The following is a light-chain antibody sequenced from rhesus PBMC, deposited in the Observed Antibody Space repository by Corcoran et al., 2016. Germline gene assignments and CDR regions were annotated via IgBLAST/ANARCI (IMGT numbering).Light chain of an antibody. CDR3: QQYNNWPRS. V-gene: IGKV3-35*01. CDR2: DAP. Sequence: EIVLTQSPATLSLSPGERATLSCRASQSVSSSLAWYQQKPGQAPRLLIYDAPSRATGIPDRFSGSGSGTDLPLAISSLVPEGVGFYYCQQYNNWPRSFGQGTKVEIK. J-gene: IGKJ2*01. CDR1: QSVSSS.